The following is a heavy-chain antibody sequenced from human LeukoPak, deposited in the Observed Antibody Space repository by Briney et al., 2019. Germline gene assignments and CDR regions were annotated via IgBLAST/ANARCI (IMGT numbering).Heavy chain of an antibody. J-gene: IGHJ4*02. V-gene: IGHV3-7*03. CDR3: AKEVCDGYNSVCY. D-gene: IGHD5-24*01. Sequence: GGSLRLSCAASGFTFRNYWMGWVRQAPGKGLEWVANIRPDGSDKYYVDSVKGRFTISRDNSKNTLYLQMNSLRAEDTAVYYCAKEVCDGYNSVCYWGQGTLVTVSS. CDR1: GFTFRNYW. CDR2: IRPDGSDK.